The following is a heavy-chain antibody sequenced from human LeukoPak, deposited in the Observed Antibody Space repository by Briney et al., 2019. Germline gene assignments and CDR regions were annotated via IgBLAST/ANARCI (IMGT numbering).Heavy chain of an antibody. J-gene: IGHJ4*02. CDR1: GFTFSDAW. CDR2: IKSKTDGGTM. CDR3: STGNGYE. Sequence: KSGGSRRLSCTASGFTFSDAWMTWVRQAPGKGLEWVGRIKSKTDGGTMDYAAPVKGRFTISRDDSKNILSLQMNSLKTEDTAVYYCSTGNGYEWGQGTLVTVSS. V-gene: IGHV3-15*01. D-gene: IGHD5-12*01.